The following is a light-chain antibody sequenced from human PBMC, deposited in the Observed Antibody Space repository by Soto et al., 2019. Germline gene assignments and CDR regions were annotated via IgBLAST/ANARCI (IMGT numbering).Light chain of an antibody. CDR1: QSISSY. J-gene: IGKJ5*01. CDR3: QQYYNWPPIA. V-gene: IGKV1-39*01. CDR2: AAS. Sequence: DIQMTQSPSSLSASVGDRVTITCRASQSISSYLNWYQQKPGKAPKLLIYAASSLQSGVPSRFSGSGSGTEFTLTISSLQSEDFAVYYCQQYYNWPPIAFGQGTRLEIK.